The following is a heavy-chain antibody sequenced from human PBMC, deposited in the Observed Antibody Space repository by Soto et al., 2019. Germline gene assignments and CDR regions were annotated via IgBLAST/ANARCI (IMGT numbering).Heavy chain of an antibody. Sequence: QVQLQESGPGLVKPSGTLSLTCAVSGGSISSSNWWSWVRQPPGKGLEWIGEIYHSGRTNYNPSLKSGATRSVDTSTNQFSLKLSSVAAADPAVYYCARDFGYGGSGDYWGQGTLVTVSS. J-gene: IGHJ4*02. D-gene: IGHD1-26*01. CDR1: GGSISSSNW. CDR3: ARDFGYGGSGDY. CDR2: IYHSGRT. V-gene: IGHV4-4*02.